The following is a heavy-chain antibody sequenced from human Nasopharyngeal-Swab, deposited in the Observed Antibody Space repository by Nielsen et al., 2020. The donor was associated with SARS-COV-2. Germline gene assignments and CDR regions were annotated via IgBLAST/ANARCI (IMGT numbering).Heavy chain of an antibody. CDR3: ARGGVGKHGYYYDSSGQYNWFDP. V-gene: IGHV4-39*07. Sequence: WIRQPPVKGLEWIGSIYYSGSTYYNPSLKSRVTISVDTSKNQFSLKLSSVTAADTAVYYCARGGVGKHGYYYDSSGQYNWFDPWGQGTLVTVSS. D-gene: IGHD3-22*01. CDR2: IYYSGST. J-gene: IGHJ5*02.